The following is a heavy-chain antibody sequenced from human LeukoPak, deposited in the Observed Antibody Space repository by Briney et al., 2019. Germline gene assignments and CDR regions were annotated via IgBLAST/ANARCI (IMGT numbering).Heavy chain of an antibody. Sequence: SETLSLTCPVSGGSFSDYYWTWIRQPPGTGLEWIGYSGSTNHNPSLKSRVTISVDPSMRHFSLPLSSVTEADTAVYSCARTRRHYYGSGKTLTPWPAGLDVWGQGTTVIVS. CDR3: ARTRRHYYGSGKTLTPWPAGLDV. D-gene: IGHD3-10*01. J-gene: IGHJ6*02. CDR1: GGSFSDYY. V-gene: IGHV4-59*01. CDR2: SGST.